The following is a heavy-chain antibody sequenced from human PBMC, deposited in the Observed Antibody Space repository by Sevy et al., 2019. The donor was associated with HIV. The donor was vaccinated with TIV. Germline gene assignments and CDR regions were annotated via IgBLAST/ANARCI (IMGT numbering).Heavy chain of an antibody. CDR3: ARETVGGYDP. J-gene: IGHJ5*02. D-gene: IGHD1-26*01. V-gene: IGHV3-53*01. CDR1: GFTVSNDY. Sequence: GGSLRLSCAASGFTVSNDYMNWVRQAPGKGLEWVSVIYSGGNTYYADSVKGRFTISRDNSKNMVYLQMNSLRAEDTAVYYCARETVGGYDPWGQGTLVTVSS. CDR2: IYSGGNT.